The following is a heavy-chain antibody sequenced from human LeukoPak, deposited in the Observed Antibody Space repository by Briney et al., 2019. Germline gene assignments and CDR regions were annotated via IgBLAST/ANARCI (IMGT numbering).Heavy chain of an antibody. CDR3: AISIQAAAIPAFDY. D-gene: IGHD6-25*01. V-gene: IGHV1-2*02. CDR2: INPDRGGT. CDR1: GNTFAGHN. J-gene: IGHJ4*02. Sequence: GASVKVSCKAPGNTFAGHNIHWMRQAPGQGLELMGWINPDRGGTDYARQFQGRVTMTSDTSIRAAYMELSSLVSEDPAVYFCAISIQAAAIPAFDYWGQGTLVTVSS.